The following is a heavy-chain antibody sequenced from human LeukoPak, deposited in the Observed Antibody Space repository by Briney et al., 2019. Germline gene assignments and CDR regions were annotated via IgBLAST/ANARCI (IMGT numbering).Heavy chain of an antibody. D-gene: IGHD3-10*01. Sequence: GGSLRLSCAASGFSFSSYWMTWVRQAPGKGLEWVANIKQDESEKNYVDSVWGRFTISRDNAKNSLYLQMNSLRAEDTAVYYCATYYGPGGWVEYGGQGTLVTVSS. V-gene: IGHV3-7*01. CDR2: IKQDESEK. CDR1: GFSFSSYW. J-gene: IGHJ4*02. CDR3: ATYYGPGGWVEY.